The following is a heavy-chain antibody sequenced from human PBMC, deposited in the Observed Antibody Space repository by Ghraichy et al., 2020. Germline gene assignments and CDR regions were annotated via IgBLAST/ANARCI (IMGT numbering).Heavy chain of an antibody. D-gene: IGHD6-6*01. CDR2: IRYDGSNK. V-gene: IGHV3-30*02. Sequence: GGSLRLSCAASGFTFSSYGMHWVRQAPGKGLEWVAFIRYDGSNKYYADSVKGRFTISRDNSKNTLYLQMNSLRAEDTAVYYCAKDLIAARPFYYYGMDVWGQGTTVTVSS. J-gene: IGHJ6*02. CDR1: GFTFSSYG. CDR3: AKDLIAARPFYYYGMDV.